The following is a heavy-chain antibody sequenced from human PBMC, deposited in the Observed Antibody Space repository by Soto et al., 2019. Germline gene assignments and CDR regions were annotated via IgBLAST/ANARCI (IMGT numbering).Heavy chain of an antibody. D-gene: IGHD3-10*01. CDR1: GYTFTSYG. CDR3: ARELIYGSGSYY. J-gene: IGHJ4*02. V-gene: IGHV1-18*01. Sequence: QVQLVQSGAEVKKPGASVKVSCKASGYTFTSYGISWVRQAPGQGIEGMGWVSASNGNTNYAQNLQARSTMTTDTSTSTAHMELRSLRSDDTAVYYCARELIYGSGSYYWGQGTLVTVSS. CDR2: VSASNGNT.